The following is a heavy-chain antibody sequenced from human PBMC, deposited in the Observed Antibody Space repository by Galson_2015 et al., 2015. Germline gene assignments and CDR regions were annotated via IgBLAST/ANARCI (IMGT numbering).Heavy chain of an antibody. V-gene: IGHV1-3*01. Sequence: SVKVSCKASGYTFTSYAMHWVRQAPGQRLEWMGWINAGNGNTKYSQKFQGRVTITRDTSASTAYMELSSLRSEDTAVYYCARRALLEMATIKNFDYWGQGTTVTVSS. D-gene: IGHD5-24*01. CDR1: GYTFTSYA. CDR3: ARRALLEMATIKNFDY. J-gene: IGHJ4*03. CDR2: INAGNGNT.